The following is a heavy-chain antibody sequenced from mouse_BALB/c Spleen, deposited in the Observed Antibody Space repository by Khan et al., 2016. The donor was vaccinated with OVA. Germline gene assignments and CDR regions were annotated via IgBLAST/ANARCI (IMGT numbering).Heavy chain of an antibody. CDR2: IDPANGNT. D-gene: IGHD1-1*01. CDR3: ATYYYGSSRYFDY. CDR1: GFNIKDTY. J-gene: IGHJ2*01. V-gene: IGHV14-3*02. Sequence: VQLQQPGAELVKPGASVKLSCTLSGFNIKDTYMHWVKQRPEQGLEWIGRIDPANGNTKYDPKFQGKATITADTSSNTAYLHLSSLTSEDTAVYYWATYYYGSSRYFDYWGQVTTLTVSS.